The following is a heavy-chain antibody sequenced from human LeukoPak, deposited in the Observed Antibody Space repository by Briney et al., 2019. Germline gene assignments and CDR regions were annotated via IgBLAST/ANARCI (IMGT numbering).Heavy chain of an antibody. CDR3: ARGVRRFLEWVSMDV. D-gene: IGHD3-3*01. J-gene: IGHJ6*03. V-gene: IGHV3-48*01. Sequence: PGGSLRLSCAASGFTFSIYSMNWVRQAPGKGLEWVSCVSNSSSTIYYADSVKGRFTISRDNAKNSLYLQMNSLRAEDTAVYYCARGVRRFLEWVSMDVWGKGTTVTVSS. CDR2: VSNSSSTI. CDR1: GFTFSIYS.